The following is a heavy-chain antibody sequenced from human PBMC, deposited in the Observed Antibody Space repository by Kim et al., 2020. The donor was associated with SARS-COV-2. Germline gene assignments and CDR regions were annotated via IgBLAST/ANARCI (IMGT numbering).Heavy chain of an antibody. CDR2: ISAYNGNT. D-gene: IGHD2-2*01. Sequence: ASVKVSCKASGYTFTSYGISWVRQAPGQGLEWMGWISAYNGNTNYAQKLQGRVTMTTDTSTSTAYMELRSLRSDDTAVYYCAREGDIVVVPAAAHFDYWGQGTLVTVSS. V-gene: IGHV1-18*04. J-gene: IGHJ4*02. CDR3: AREGDIVVVPAAAHFDY. CDR1: GYTFTSYG.